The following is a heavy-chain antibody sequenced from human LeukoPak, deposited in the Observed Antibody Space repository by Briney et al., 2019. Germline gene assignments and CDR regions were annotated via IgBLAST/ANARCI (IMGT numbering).Heavy chain of an antibody. J-gene: IGHJ4*02. Sequence: PGGSLRLSCAASGFTFSSYEMNWVRQAPGKGLEWVSYISSSSTIYYADSVRGPFTISRENAKNSLYLHMNSLRAADTAVYYCARGYGSGSYYLYWGQGTLVTVSS. CDR2: ISSSSTI. CDR1: GFTFSSYE. D-gene: IGHD3-10*01. V-gene: IGHV3-48*03. CDR3: ARGYGSGSYYLY.